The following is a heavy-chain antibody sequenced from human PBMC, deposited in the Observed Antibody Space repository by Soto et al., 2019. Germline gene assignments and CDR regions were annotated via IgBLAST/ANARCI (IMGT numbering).Heavy chain of an antibody. Sequence: ASVKVSCKASGYTFNSYAMNWVRQAPGQRLEWMGWINAGNGNTKYSQKFQGRVTITRDTSASTAYMELRSLRSDDTAVYYCARDGIAAAGTRSRNMDVWGQGTTVTVSS. V-gene: IGHV1-3*01. J-gene: IGHJ6*02. CDR2: INAGNGNT. CDR3: ARDGIAAAGTRSRNMDV. CDR1: GYTFNSYA. D-gene: IGHD6-13*01.